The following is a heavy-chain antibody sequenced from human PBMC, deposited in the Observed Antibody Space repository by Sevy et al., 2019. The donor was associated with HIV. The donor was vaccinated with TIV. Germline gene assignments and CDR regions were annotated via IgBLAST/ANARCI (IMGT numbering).Heavy chain of an antibody. J-gene: IGHJ6*02. D-gene: IGHD3-16*02. Sequence: GGSLRLSCAASGFGFQDYAMHWVRQRPGKGLEWVAGISWNRGAIDYAHSVKGRFTISRDNAMNSLYLQMNSLRAEDTALYFCAKDINRGCDSINCYTYYYYYYGFDVWGQGTTVTVSS. CDR2: ISWNRGAI. V-gene: IGHV3-9*01. CDR3: AKDINRGCDSINCYTYYYYYYGFDV. CDR1: GFGFQDYA.